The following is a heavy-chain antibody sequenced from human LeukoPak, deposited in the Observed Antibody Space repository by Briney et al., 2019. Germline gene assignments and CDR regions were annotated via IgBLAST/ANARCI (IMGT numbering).Heavy chain of an antibody. Sequence: RHGESLKISCKGSGYSFTSYWIGWVRQMPGKGLEWMGIIYPGDSDTRYSPSFQGQVTISADKSISTAYLQWSSLKASDTAMYYCARHSPREPDYGDYVEFGDYWGQGTLVTVSS. CDR2: IYPGDSDT. V-gene: IGHV5-51*01. CDR3: ARHSPREPDYGDYVEFGDY. J-gene: IGHJ4*02. CDR1: GYSFTSYW. D-gene: IGHD4-17*01.